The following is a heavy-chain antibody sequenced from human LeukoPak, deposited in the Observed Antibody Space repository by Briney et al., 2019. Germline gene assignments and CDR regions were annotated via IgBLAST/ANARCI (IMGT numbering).Heavy chain of an antibody. CDR3: ARYRSRGDCCFDC. D-gene: IGHD2-21*02. J-gene: IGHJ4*01. CDR1: GGSISGYY. V-gene: IGHV4-59*01. Sequence: SETLSLTCTVSGGSISGYYWSWIRQPPGKGLEWIGYMYYTGGTTYSPSLQSRVTISADTSKNQLSLKLSSVTAADTAMYYCARYRSRGDCCFDCWGQGTLVTVSS. CDR2: MYYTGGT.